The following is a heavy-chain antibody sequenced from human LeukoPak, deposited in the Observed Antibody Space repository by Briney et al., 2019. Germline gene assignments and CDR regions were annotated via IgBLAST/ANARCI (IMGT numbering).Heavy chain of an antibody. J-gene: IGHJ4*02. D-gene: IGHD5-24*01. CDR2: FDPEDGET. CDR3: ARERTGDGYPD. CDR1: GYTLTELS. V-gene: IGHV1-24*01. Sequence: GASVKVSCKVSGYTLTELSMHWVRQAPGKGLEWMGGFDPEDGETIYAQKFQGRVTITADESTSTAYMELSSLRSEDTAVYYCARERTGDGYPDWGQGTLVTVSS.